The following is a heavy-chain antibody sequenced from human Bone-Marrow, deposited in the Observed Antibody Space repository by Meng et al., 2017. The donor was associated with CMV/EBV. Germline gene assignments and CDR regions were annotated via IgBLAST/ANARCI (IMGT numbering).Heavy chain of an antibody. D-gene: IGHD1-26*01. CDR3: ARLAWDYYYGMDV. CDR1: GSSFTSYW. CDR2: IYPGDSDT. Sequence: GASLKISCNGSGSSFTSYWNGGVRQMPGKGLEWMGIIYPGDSDTRYSPSFQGHVTISADKSISTAYLQWSSLKASDTAMYYCARLAWDYYYGMDVWGQGITVIVSS. V-gene: IGHV5-51*01. J-gene: IGHJ6*02.